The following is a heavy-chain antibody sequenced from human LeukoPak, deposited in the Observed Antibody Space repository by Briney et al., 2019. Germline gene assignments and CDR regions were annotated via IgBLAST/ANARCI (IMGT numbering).Heavy chain of an antibody. V-gene: IGHV3-30*04. CDR1: GFTFSSYA. CDR3: ARDPRPAYSSSWYYYYYGMDV. D-gene: IGHD6-13*01. J-gene: IGHJ6*04. CDR2: ISYDGSNK. Sequence: GRSLRLSCAASGFTFSSYAMHWVRQAPGKGLEWVAVISYDGSNKYYADSVKGRFTISSDNSKNTLYLQMNSLRAEDTAVYYCARDPRPAYSSSWYYYYYGMDVWGKGTTVTVSS.